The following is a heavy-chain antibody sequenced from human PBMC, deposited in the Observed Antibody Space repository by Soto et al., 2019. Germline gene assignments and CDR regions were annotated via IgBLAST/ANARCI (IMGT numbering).Heavy chain of an antibody. CDR3: AKEPLQLWSDYFDY. J-gene: IGHJ4*02. CDR1: GFTFSSYG. Sequence: QVQLVESGGGVVQPGRSLRLSCAASGFTFSSYGMHWVRQAPGKGLEWVAVISYDGSNKYYADSVKGRFTISRDNSKNTLYLQMNSLRAEDTAVYYCAKEPLQLWSDYFDYWGQGTLVTVSS. V-gene: IGHV3-30*18. D-gene: IGHD5-18*01. CDR2: ISYDGSNK.